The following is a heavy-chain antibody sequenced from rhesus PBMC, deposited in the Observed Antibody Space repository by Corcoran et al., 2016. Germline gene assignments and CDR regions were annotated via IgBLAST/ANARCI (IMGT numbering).Heavy chain of an antibody. J-gene: IGHJ1*01. CDR2: VDPEDGEE. Sequence: EVQLVQSGAEVKKPGASVKLSCKASGSTFPDYYLPWVRQAPGKGLEWMGRVDPEDGEEIHAQKFQDRVTITADTSTDTAYMELSSLRSEDTAVYYCATGPILNLEYFEFWGQGALVTVSS. D-gene: IGHD2-21*01. V-gene: IGHV1-111*02. CDR1: GSTFPDYY. CDR3: ATGPILNLEYFEF.